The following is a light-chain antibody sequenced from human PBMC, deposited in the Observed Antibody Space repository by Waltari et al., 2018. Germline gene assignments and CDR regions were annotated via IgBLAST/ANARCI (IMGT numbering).Light chain of an antibody. CDR3: QQYGSSVMYT. J-gene: IGKJ2*01. V-gene: IGKV3-20*01. Sequence: VLTQSPDTLSLSPGARATLSCRASQSLTRRYLAWYQQKPGQAPRLLIYGASNRAAGIPYRFSGSGSGTNFTLTISRLEPEDSAVYYCQQYGSSVMYTFGQGTKLEIK. CDR2: GAS. CDR1: QSLTRRY.